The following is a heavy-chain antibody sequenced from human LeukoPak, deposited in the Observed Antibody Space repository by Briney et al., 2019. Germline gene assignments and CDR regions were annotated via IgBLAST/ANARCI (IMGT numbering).Heavy chain of an antibody. V-gene: IGHV4-34*01. J-gene: IGHJ6*03. CDR2: INHSGST. CDR1: GGSFSGYY. CDR3: ASRYRSSSSLYYYYYYMDV. Sequence: SETLSLTCAVYGGSFSGYYWSWIRQPPGKGLAWLGEINHSGSTNYNPSLKSRVTISVDTSKNQFSLKLSSVTAADTAVYYCASRYRSSSSLYYYYYYMDVWGKGTTVTVSS. D-gene: IGHD6-13*01.